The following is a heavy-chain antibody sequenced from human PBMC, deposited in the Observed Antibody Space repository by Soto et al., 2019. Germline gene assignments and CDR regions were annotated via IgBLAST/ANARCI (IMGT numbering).Heavy chain of an antibody. CDR2: IWYDGSNK. Sequence: GGSLRLSCAASGFTFSSYGMHWVRQAPGKGLEWVAVIWYDGSNKYYADSVKGRFTISRDNSKNTLYLQMNSLRAEDTAVYYCASSVTYYDILTGHSTRRTNRLPLSYWGQGTLVTVSS. D-gene: IGHD3-9*01. V-gene: IGHV3-33*01. CDR1: GFTFSSYG. CDR3: ASSVTYYDILTGHSTRRTNRLPLSY. J-gene: IGHJ4*02.